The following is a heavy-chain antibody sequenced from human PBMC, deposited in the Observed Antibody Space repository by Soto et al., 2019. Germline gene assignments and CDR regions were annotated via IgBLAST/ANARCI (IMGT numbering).Heavy chain of an antibody. CDR1: GFTFSSYG. Sequence: QVQLVESGGGVVQPGRSLRLSCAASGFTFSSYGMHWVRQAPGKGLEWVAVISYDGSNKYYADSVKGRFTISRDNSKNTLYLQMNSLRAEDTAVYYRAKDPRGGSWYFDLWGRGTLVTVSS. CDR3: AKDPRGGSWYFDL. J-gene: IGHJ2*01. CDR2: ISYDGSNK. D-gene: IGHD1-1*01. V-gene: IGHV3-30*18.